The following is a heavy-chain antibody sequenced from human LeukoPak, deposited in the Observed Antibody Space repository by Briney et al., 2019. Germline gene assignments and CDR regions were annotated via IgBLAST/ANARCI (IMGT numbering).Heavy chain of an antibody. CDR2: INPNSGGT. V-gene: IGHV1-2*06. J-gene: IGHJ3*02. D-gene: IGHD3-10*01. CDR3: ASDSVGWDAFDI. CDR1: GYTFTGYY. Sequence: ASVKVSCKASGYTFTGYYMHWVRQAPGQGLEWMGRINPNSGGTNYAQKFQGRVTMTGDTSISTAYMELSRLRSDDTAVYYCASDSVGWDAFDIWGQGTMVTVSS.